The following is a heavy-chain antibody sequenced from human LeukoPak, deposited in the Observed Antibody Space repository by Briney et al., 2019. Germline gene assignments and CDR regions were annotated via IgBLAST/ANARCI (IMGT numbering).Heavy chain of an antibody. J-gene: IGHJ4*02. CDR2: IYYSGSA. Sequence: SETLSLTCTVSGGSISSSSYYWGWIRQPPGKGLEWIGSIYYSGSAYYNPSLKSRVTISVDTSKNQFSLKLSSVTAADTAVYYCTRSDGDYYFDYWGQGPLVTVSS. CDR3: TRSDGDYYFDY. CDR1: GGSISSSSYY. D-gene: IGHD4-17*01. V-gene: IGHV4-39*01.